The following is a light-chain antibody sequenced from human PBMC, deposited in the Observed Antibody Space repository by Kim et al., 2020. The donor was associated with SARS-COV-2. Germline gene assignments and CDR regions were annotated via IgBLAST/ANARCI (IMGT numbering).Light chain of an antibody. J-gene: IGKJ1*01. Sequence: ASVGDRVTITCRASQSINKYLSWYQQKPGKAPQLVMYGVSTLQSGAPSRFSGSGSGTDFTLTINNLQPEDVATYFCQQSYNASRTFGPGTKVDIK. CDR1: QSINKY. V-gene: IGKV1-39*01. CDR3: QQSYNASRT. CDR2: GVS.